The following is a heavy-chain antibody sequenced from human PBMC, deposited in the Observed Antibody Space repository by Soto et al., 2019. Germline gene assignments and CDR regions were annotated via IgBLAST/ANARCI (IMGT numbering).Heavy chain of an antibody. Sequence: GGSLRLSCVVSGFTFSSSWMHWVRQAPGKGLVWVSRINSDGSSTNYADSVKGRFTTSRDNAKNMLYLQMNSLRAEDTALYYCVTGSSGYWGQGTLVTVSS. V-gene: IGHV3-74*01. J-gene: IGHJ4*02. CDR3: VTGSSGY. CDR1: GFTFSSSW. D-gene: IGHD6-6*01. CDR2: INSDGSST.